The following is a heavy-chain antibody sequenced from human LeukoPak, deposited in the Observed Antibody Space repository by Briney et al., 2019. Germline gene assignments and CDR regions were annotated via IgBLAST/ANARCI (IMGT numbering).Heavy chain of an antibody. CDR2: IYSGGST. CDR1: GFIVNSYV. Sequence: PGGSLRLSCAASGFIVNSYVMSWVRQAPGKGLEWVSVIYSGGSTYYADSVKGRFTISRDNSKNTLYLQMNSLRAEDTAVYYCARVQRELAFDYWGQGTLVTVSS. D-gene: IGHD1-26*01. V-gene: IGHV3-53*01. J-gene: IGHJ4*02. CDR3: ARVQRELAFDY.